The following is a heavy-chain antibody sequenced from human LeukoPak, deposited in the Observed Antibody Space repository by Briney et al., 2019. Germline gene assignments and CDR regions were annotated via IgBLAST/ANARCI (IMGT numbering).Heavy chain of an antibody. CDR1: GYTFTSYG. CDR2: ISAYNGNT. Sequence: ASVKVSCKASGYTFTSYGIIWVRQAPGQGLEWMGWISAYNGNTNYAQKLQGRVTMTTDTSTSTAYMELRSLRSDDTAVYYCAREVWSGDYPDWFDPWGQGTLVTVSS. V-gene: IGHV1-18*01. D-gene: IGHD3-10*02. J-gene: IGHJ5*02. CDR3: AREVWSGDYPDWFDP.